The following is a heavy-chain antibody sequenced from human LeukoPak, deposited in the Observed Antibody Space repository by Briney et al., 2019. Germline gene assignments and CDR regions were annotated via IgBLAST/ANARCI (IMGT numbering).Heavy chain of an antibody. V-gene: IGHV3-7*01. J-gene: IGHJ4*02. CDR1: GFTFSSDW. CDR3: ARDYLDAEEWVYRYFDY. D-gene: IGHD3-3*01. Sequence: PVGSLRLSCAASGFTFSSDWMSWVRQAPGKGLEWVANIKQDGSEKYYVDSVKVRFTISRDNAKNSLYLQMNSLRAEDTAVYYCARDYLDAEEWVYRYFDYWGQGTLVTVSS. CDR2: IKQDGSEK.